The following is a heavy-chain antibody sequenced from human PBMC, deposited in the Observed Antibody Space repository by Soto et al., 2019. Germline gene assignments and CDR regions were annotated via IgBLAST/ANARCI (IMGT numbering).Heavy chain of an antibody. J-gene: IGHJ4*02. CDR1: GFNFSSYA. CDR3: ARASTQCLGRPDY. D-gene: IGHD6-19*01. V-gene: IGHV3-64*01. CDR2: ISSNGDST. Sequence: EVQLVESGGGLVQPGGSLRLSCAASGFNFSSYAMHWVRQAPGKGLEYVSAISSNGDSTYYANSVKGRFTISRDNSKNTLYIQMGSLRAEDMAVYHCARASTQCLGRPDYWGQGTLVTVSS.